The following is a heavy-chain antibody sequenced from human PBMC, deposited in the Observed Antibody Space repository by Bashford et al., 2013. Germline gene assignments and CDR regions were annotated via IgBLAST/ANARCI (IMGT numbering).Heavy chain of an antibody. Sequence: GSLRLSCAASWILVLVPSWMSWVRQAPGKGPEWVANIKEDGSEKYYVDSGKGRFTISRDNAKNTLYLQMNSLRAEDTAVYYCATSRTFDYWGQGTLVTVSS. J-gene: IGHJ4*02. D-gene: IGHD1-1*01. CDR3: ATSRTFDY. CDR2: IKEDGSEK. V-gene: IGHV3-7*01. CDR1: ILVLVPSW.